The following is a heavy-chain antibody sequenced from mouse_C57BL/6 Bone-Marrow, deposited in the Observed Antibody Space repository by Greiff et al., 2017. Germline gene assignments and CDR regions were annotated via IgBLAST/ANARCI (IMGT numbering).Heavy chain of an antibody. CDR2: IYPGSGST. D-gene: IGHD1-1*01. CDR1: GYTFTSYW. V-gene: IGHV1-55*01. CDR3: ARDYYGSSYEDYFDY. J-gene: IGHJ2*01. Sequence: QVHVKQPGAELVKPGASVKMSCKASGYTFTSYWITWVKQRPGQGLEWIGDIYPGSGSTNYNEKFKSKATLTVDTSSSTAYMQLSSLTSEDSAVYYCARDYYGSSYEDYFDYWGQGTTLTVSS.